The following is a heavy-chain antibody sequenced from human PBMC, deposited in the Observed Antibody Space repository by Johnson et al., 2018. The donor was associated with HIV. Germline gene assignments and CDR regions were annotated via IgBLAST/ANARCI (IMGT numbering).Heavy chain of an antibody. CDR1: GFTFSSYW. V-gene: IGHV3-7*03. Sequence: VQLVESGGGLVKPGGSLRLTCAASGFTFSSYWMSWVRQAPGKGLEWVANIKQDGSDKYYVDSVKGRFTISRDNSNNTLYMQMKSLKAEDTAVYYCAKDIYGYDNLGVWYSDAFDVWGQGTVVTVSS. J-gene: IGHJ3*01. D-gene: IGHD6-19*01. CDR3: AKDIYGYDNLGVWYSDAFDV. CDR2: IKQDGSDK.